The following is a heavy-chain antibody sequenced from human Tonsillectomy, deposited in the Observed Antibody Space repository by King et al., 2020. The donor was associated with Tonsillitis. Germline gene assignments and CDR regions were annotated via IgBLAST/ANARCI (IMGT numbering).Heavy chain of an antibody. J-gene: IGHJ4*02. CDR3: AKQGGGYYYDSSGYSLDY. V-gene: IGHV5-51*01. CDR2: IYPGDSDT. CDR1: GYSFTTYW. D-gene: IGHD3-22*01. Sequence: VQLVESGAEVKKPGESLKISCKGSGYSFTTYWIGWVRQMPGKGLEWMGIIYPGDSDTRYSPSFQGQVTISADKSISTPYLQWSRLKASDTAMHYCAKQGGGYYYDSSGYSLDYWGQGTLVTVSS.